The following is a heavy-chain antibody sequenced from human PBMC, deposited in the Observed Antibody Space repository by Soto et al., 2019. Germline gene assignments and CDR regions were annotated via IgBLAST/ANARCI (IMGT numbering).Heavy chain of an antibody. CDR2: IYYSGST. Sequence: QVQLQESGPGLVKPSETLSLTCTVSGGSVSSGSYYWSWIRQPPGKGLEWIGYIYYSGSTNYNPSLKSRVTISVDTSKNQFSLKLSSVTAAYTAVYYCARGGRGYSYGNYYYYGMDVWGQGTTVTVSS. J-gene: IGHJ6*02. CDR1: GGSVSSGSYY. V-gene: IGHV4-61*01. CDR3: ARGGRGYSYGNYYYYGMDV. D-gene: IGHD5-18*01.